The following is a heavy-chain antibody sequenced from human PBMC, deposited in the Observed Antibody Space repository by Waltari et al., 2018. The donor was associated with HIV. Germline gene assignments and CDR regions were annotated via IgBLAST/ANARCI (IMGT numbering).Heavy chain of an antibody. CDR1: GGSISSAGYY. V-gene: IGHV4-30-4*01. CDR3: ARGGVSYHDMDV. D-gene: IGHD3-16*01. Sequence: QVQLQESGPGLVRPSQTLSLTCTVSGGSISSAGYYWSWIRQPPGKGLDWIGNIYSRGRNYYNPSLKSRGTISVDTSKNQFSLKLKSVTAADTAVYYCARGGVSYHDMDVWGQGTTVTVSS. CDR2: IYSRGRN. J-gene: IGHJ6*02.